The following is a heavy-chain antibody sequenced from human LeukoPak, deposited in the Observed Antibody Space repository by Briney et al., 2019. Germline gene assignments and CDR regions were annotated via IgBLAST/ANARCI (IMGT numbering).Heavy chain of an antibody. CDR3: ARVYYYDSSGYYYAYYFDY. Sequence: SETLSLTCAAYGGSFSGYYWSWIRQPPGKGLEWIGEINHSGSTNYNPSLKSRVTISVDTSKNQFSLKLSSVTAADTAVYYCARVYYYDSSGYYYAYYFDYWGQGTLVTVSS. V-gene: IGHV4-34*01. CDR1: GGSFSGYY. J-gene: IGHJ4*02. D-gene: IGHD3-22*01. CDR2: INHSGST.